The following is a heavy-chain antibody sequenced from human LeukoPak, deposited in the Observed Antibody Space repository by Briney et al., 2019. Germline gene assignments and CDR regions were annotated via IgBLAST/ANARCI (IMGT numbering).Heavy chain of an antibody. J-gene: IGHJ5*02. D-gene: IGHD6-13*01. CDR2: IYYSGST. V-gene: IGHV4-59*12. Sequence: SETLSLTCTVSGGSISSYYWSWIRQPPGKGLEWIGYIYYSGSTNYNPSLKSRVTISVDTSKNQFSLKLSSVTAADTAVYYCARDRAGLYNWFDPWGQGTLVTVSS. CDR3: ARDRAGLYNWFDP. CDR1: GGSISSYY.